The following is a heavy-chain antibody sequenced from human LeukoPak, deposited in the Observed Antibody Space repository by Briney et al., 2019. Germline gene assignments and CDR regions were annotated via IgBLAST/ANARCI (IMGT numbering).Heavy chain of an antibody. CDR1: GYTLTELS. V-gene: IGHV1-24*01. D-gene: IGHD3-9*01. CDR3: ATATPGDYDILTGYYPHVY. J-gene: IGHJ4*02. Sequence: ASVEVSCKVSGYTLTELSMHWVRQAPGKGLEWMGGFDPEDGETIYAQKFQGRVTMTEDTSTDTAYMELSSLRSEDTAVYYCATATPGDYDILTGYYPHVYWGQGTLVTVSS. CDR2: FDPEDGET.